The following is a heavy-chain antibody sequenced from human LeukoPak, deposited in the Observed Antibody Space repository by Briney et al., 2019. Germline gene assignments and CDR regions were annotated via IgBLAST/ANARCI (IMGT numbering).Heavy chain of an antibody. J-gene: IGHJ4*02. V-gene: IGHV3-23*01. D-gene: IGHD6-13*01. Sequence: GGSLRLSCEVSGFTFSTEAMTWVRQAPGKGLEWVSSISDSSRTTYYADSVQGRFTISRDNSRNTVYLQMNSLRVEDTAFYYCAKKLGFIPQFDYWSQGPLVAVSS. CDR3: AKKLGFIPQFDY. CDR2: ISDSSRTT. CDR1: GFTFSTEA.